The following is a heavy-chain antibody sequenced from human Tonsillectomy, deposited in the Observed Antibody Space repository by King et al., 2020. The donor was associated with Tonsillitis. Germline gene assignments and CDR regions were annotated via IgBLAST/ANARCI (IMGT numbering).Heavy chain of an antibody. CDR1: GFTFDDYA. CDR2: ISWNSGSI. V-gene: IGHV3-9*01. D-gene: IGHD3-10*01. CDR3: AKDIARLLWFGELLCDAFDI. Sequence: QLVESGGGLVQPGRSLRLSCAASGFTFDDYAMHWVRQAPGKGLEWVSGISWNSGSIGYADSVKGRFTISRDNAKNSLYLQMNSLRAEDTALYYCAKDIARLLWFGELLCDAFDIWGQGTMVTVSS. J-gene: IGHJ3*02.